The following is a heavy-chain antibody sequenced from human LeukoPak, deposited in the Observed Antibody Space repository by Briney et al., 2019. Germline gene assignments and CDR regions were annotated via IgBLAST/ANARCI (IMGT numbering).Heavy chain of an antibody. J-gene: IGHJ6*03. V-gene: IGHV4-4*07. CDR2: IYTSGST. CDR3: ARGARGNGSGSYSYYYYYMDV. D-gene: IGHD3-10*01. Sequence: SETLSLTCTVSGGSISSYYWSWIRQPAGKGLEWIGRIYTSGSTNYNPSLKSRVTVSVDTSKNQFSLKLSSVTAADTAVYYCARGARGNGSGSYSYYYYYMDVWGKGTTVTISS. CDR1: GGSISSYY.